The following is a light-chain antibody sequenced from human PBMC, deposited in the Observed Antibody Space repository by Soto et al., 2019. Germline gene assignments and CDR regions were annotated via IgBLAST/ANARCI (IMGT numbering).Light chain of an antibody. Sequence: EIVLTPSPATLSLSPGERATLSCRASQSVSSYLAWYQQKPGQAPRLLIYGTSTRVTGIPARFSGSGSGTEFTLTISSLQSEDFAVYYCQQYYNWPLTFGGGTKVDIK. CDR2: GTS. V-gene: IGKV3-15*01. J-gene: IGKJ4*01. CDR1: QSVSSY. CDR3: QQYYNWPLT.